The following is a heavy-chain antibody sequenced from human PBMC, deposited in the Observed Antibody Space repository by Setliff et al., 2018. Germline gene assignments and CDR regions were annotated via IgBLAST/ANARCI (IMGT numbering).Heavy chain of an antibody. CDR1: GFTFDDYA. CDR2: ISWNSGSI. CDR3: AKASHYYGSGSYDY. Sequence: GGSLRLSCAASGFTFDDYAMHWVRQAPGKGLEWVSGISWNSGSIGYADSVKGRFTISRDNAKNSLYLQMNSLRAEDTALYYCAKASHYYGSGSYDYWGQGTLVTAPQ. D-gene: IGHD3-10*01. J-gene: IGHJ4*02. V-gene: IGHV3-9*01.